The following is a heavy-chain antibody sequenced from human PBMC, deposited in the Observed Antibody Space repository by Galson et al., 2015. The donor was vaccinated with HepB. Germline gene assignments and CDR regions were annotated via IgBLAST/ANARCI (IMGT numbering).Heavy chain of an antibody. V-gene: IGHV1-18*04. Sequence: SVKVSCKASGYTFTSYGISWVRQAPGQGLEWMGWISAYNGNTNYAQKLQGRVTMTTDTSTSTAYMELRSLRSDDTAVYYCARFTFGELLSEADYWGQGTLVTVSS. CDR2: ISAYNGNT. CDR1: GYTFTSYG. J-gene: IGHJ4*02. CDR3: ARFTFGELLSEADY. D-gene: IGHD3-10*01.